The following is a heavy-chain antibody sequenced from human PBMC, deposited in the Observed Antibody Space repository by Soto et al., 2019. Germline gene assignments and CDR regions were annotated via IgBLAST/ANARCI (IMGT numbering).Heavy chain of an antibody. CDR3: ARDLSVWSDY. V-gene: IGHV3-74*01. CDR2: IDQDXSVT. D-gene: IGHD6-19*01. Sequence: XXSLKPSFAPSRFSLNNYLMHLARQAPGKGPVRVAXIDQDXSVTSYADPVXXRFTISRXXDKNTLFLQMNSLRDEDTAVYHCARDLSVWSDYWGQGTLVTVSS. J-gene: IGHJ4*02. CDR1: RFSLNNYL.